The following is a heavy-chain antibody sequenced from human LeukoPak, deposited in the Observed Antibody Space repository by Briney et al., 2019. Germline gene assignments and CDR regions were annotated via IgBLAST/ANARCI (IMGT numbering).Heavy chain of an antibody. CDR1: GFTFSSYS. D-gene: IGHD6-13*01. Sequence: PGGSLRLSCAVSGFTFSSYSMNWVRQAPGKGLEWVSSISSSSSYIYYADSVKGRFTISRDNAKNSLYLQMNSLRGDDTAIYYCAKAGSSSWYLDYWGQGTLVTVSS. V-gene: IGHV3-21*04. CDR2: ISSSSSYI. J-gene: IGHJ4*02. CDR3: AKAGSSSWYLDY.